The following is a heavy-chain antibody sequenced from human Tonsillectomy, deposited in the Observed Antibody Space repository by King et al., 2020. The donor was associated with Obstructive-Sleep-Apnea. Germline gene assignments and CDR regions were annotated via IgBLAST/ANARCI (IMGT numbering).Heavy chain of an antibody. D-gene: IGHD4-23*01. Sequence: VQLVESGGGLVQPGGSLRLSCAASGFTFSNSLMSWVRQAPGKGLEWVANIKQDGSERYYVDPVKGRCTISRDNAKNSLYLQMNSLRAEDTAVYYCARNFGGDSGNWGQGTLVTVSS. J-gene: IGHJ4*02. CDR3: ARNFGGDSGN. CDR1: GFTFSNSL. V-gene: IGHV3-7*01. CDR2: IKQDGSER.